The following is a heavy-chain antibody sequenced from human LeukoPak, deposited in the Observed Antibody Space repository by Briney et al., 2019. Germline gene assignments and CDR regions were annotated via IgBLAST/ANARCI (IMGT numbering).Heavy chain of an antibody. D-gene: IGHD3-9*01. Sequence: GGSLRLSCVASGFTFSTYGMTWVRQAPGKGLEWVSAISGSGGSTYYADSVKGRFTISRDNSKNTLYLQMNSLRAEDTAVYYCAVDILTGYDYWGQGTLVTVSS. V-gene: IGHV3-23*01. CDR2: ISGSGGST. J-gene: IGHJ4*02. CDR3: AVDILTGYDY. CDR1: GFTFSTYG.